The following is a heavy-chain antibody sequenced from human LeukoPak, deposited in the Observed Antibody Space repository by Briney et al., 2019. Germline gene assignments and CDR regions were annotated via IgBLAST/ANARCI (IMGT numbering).Heavy chain of an antibody. V-gene: IGHV3-23*01. CDR3: AKTGSSRFDY. J-gene: IGHJ4*02. CDR2: FSGSGGST. D-gene: IGHD1-26*01. Sequence: GGSLRLSCAASGFTFSSYAMSWVRQAPGKGLEWVSAFSGSGGSTYYADSVEGRFTISRDNSKNTLFLQMNSLRAEDTAVYYCAKTGSSRFDYWGQGTLVTVSS. CDR1: GFTFSSYA.